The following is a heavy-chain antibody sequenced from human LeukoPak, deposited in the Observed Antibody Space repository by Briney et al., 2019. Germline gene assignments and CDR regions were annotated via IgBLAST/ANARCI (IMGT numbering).Heavy chain of an antibody. CDR3: ASFDYYGSGSYYKALGY. D-gene: IGHD3-10*01. CDR2: IYYSGST. V-gene: IGHV4-39*01. Sequence: SETLSLTCTVPGGSISSSSYYWGWIRQPPGKGLEWIGSIYYSGSTYYNPSLKSRVTISVDTSKNQFSLKLSSVTAADTAVYYCASFDYYGSGSYYKALGYWGQGTLVTVSS. J-gene: IGHJ4*02. CDR1: GGSISSSSYY.